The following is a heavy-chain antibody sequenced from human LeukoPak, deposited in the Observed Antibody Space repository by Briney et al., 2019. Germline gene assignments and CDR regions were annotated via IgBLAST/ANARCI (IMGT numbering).Heavy chain of an antibody. Sequence: PSETLSLTCAVYGASFGGYYWSWIRHPPGKGLEWIGEINLGGSTNYNPSLKSRVTISLDTSKKQFSLKLTAVTAEDTATYCCATGRRVIMIQGANRVNQWIDPWGQGTLVTVSS. J-gene: IGHJ5*02. D-gene: IGHD3-16*01. CDR1: GASFGGYY. CDR3: ATGRRVIMIQGANRVNQWIDP. V-gene: IGHV4-34*01. CDR2: INLGGST.